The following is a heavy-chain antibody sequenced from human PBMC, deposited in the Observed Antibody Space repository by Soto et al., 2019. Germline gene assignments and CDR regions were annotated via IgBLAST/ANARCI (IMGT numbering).Heavy chain of an antibody. CDR2: IIPIVETP. Sequence: QVQLVQSGAEVKKPGSSMKVSCKASGGTFNSYDINWVRQAPGQGLEWMGGIIPIVETPKYAQKFQGRVTLTADESTPPVYMELSRLRSEDTAISYCARVSRPKYYDTSGFVHVNWFDPWGQGTLVTGSS. CDR1: GGTFNSYD. J-gene: IGHJ5*02. D-gene: IGHD3-22*01. V-gene: IGHV1-69*01. CDR3: ARVSRPKYYDTSGFVHVNWFDP.